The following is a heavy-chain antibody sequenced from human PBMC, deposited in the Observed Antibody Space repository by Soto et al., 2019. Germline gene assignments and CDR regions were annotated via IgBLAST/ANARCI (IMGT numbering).Heavy chain of an antibody. CDR1: GYTFTSYG. V-gene: IGHV1-18*01. CDR3: ARDLTTMIVVASDAFDI. Sequence: ASVKVSCKASGYTFTSYGISWVRQAPGQGLEWMGWISAYNGNTNYAQKLQGRVTITTDTSTSTAYMELRSLRSDDTVVYYCARDLTTMIVVASDAFDIWGQGTMVTVSS. D-gene: IGHD3-22*01. CDR2: ISAYNGNT. J-gene: IGHJ3*02.